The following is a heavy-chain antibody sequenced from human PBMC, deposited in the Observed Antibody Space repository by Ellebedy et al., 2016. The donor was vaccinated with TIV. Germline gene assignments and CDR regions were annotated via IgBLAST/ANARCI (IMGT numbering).Heavy chain of an antibody. J-gene: IGHJ6*03. CDR2: IIPVFGAG. V-gene: IGHV1-69*13. Sequence: ASVKVTCXASAGFFSNDALSWVRQAPGQGLEWMGGIIPVFGAGKYAQKFQGRVTITADESTNIVYMHLSSLTFEDTAVYYCAREGNQYERGGYIDVWGNGTAVIVSS. CDR1: AGFFSNDA. CDR3: AREGNQYERGGYIDV. D-gene: IGHD2-8*01.